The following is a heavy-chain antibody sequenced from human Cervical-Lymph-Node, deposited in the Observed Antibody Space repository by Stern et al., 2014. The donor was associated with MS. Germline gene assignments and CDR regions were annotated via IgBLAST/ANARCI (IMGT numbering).Heavy chain of an antibody. CDR1: GFKFDDFA. D-gene: IGHD3-16*01. CDR2: LGWNSEGR. J-gene: IGHJ5*02. V-gene: IGHV3-9*01. Sequence: QLVESGGGMVQPGRSLRLSCEASGFKFDDFAMHWVRQAPGKGLVWGSGLGWNSEGRGYADSVQGRFTISRDNAKSSLYLQMNSLTAEDTALYYCAKADDYAAGIDAWGQGTLVVVSS. CDR3: AKADDYAAGIDA.